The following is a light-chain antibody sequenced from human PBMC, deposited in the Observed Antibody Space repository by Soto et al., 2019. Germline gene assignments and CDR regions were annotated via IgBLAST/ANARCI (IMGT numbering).Light chain of an antibody. V-gene: IGKV3-11*01. CDR2: DAS. CDR3: QQRSTSLT. Sequence: EIVLTQSPATLSLSPGERATLSCRASQSVSSYLAWYQQKPGQAPRLLIYDASNRATGIPARFSGSGSGTDFTLTISSLEPEDFAVYYCQQRSTSLTFGGGPRWRSN. J-gene: IGKJ4*01. CDR1: QSVSSY.